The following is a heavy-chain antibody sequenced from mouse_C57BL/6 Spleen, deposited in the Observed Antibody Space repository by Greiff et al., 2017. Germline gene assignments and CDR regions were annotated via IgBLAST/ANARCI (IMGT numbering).Heavy chain of an antibody. CDR1: GYTFTSYW. V-gene: IGHV1-55*01. D-gene: IGHD3-2*02. Sequence: QVQLQQPGAELVKPGASVKMSCKASGYTFTSYWITWVKQRPGQGLEWIGDIYPGSGSTNYNEKFKSKATLTVDTSSSTAYMQLSSLTSEDSAVYYCARERVDSSGYGFDYWGQGTTLTVSS. CDR2: IYPGSGST. J-gene: IGHJ2*01. CDR3: ARERVDSSGYGFDY.